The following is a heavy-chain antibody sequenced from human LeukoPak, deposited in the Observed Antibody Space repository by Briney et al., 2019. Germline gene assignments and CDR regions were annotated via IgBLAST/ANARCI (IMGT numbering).Heavy chain of an antibody. CDR1: GGSFSGYY. D-gene: IGHD3-3*02. J-gene: IGHJ4*02. CDR3: ARGARVHFWSGYYPPPYYFDY. Sequence: SETLSLTCAVYGGSFSGYYWSWIRQPPGKGLEWIGEINHSESTNYNPSLKSRVTISVDTSKNQFSLKLSSVTAADTAVYYCARGARVHFWSGYYPPPYYFDYWGQGTLVTVSS. V-gene: IGHV4-34*01. CDR2: INHSEST.